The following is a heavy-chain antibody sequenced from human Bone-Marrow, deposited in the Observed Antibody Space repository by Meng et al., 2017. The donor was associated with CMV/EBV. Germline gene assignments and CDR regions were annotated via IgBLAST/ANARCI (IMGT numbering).Heavy chain of an antibody. CDR1: GFTFSSYS. Sequence: EVQLVESGGGLVKPGGSLRLSCAASGFTFSSYSMNWVRQAPGKGLEWVSSISSSSSYIYYADSVKGRFTISRDNAKNSLYLQMNSLRADDTAVYYCARDMSAMATNWFDPWGQGTLVTVSS. D-gene: IGHD5-18*01. J-gene: IGHJ5*02. V-gene: IGHV3-21*04. CDR2: ISSSSSYI. CDR3: ARDMSAMATNWFDP.